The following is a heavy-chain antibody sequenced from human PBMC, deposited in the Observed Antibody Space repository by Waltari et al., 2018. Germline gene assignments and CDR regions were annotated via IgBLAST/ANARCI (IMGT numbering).Heavy chain of an antibody. CDR3: ARGYGYCSGGSCYPRFDY. CDR1: GGPFSSYA. CDR2: IIPIFGTA. Sequence: QVQLVQSGAEVKKPGSSVKVSCTASGGPFSSYAISWVRQPPGQGLEWMGGIIPIFGTANYAQKFQGRVTITADESTSTAYMELSSLRSEDTAVYYCARGYGYCSGGSCYPRFDYWGQGTLVTVSS. D-gene: IGHD2-15*01. V-gene: IGHV1-69*01. J-gene: IGHJ4*02.